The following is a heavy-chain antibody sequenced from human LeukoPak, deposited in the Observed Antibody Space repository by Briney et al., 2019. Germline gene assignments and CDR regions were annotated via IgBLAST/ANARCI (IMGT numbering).Heavy chain of an antibody. CDR2: TYYRSKWYN. V-gene: IGHV6-1*01. CDR1: GDSVSSNSAV. J-gene: IGHJ6*03. Sequence: TLSLTCAISGDSVSSNSAVWNWIRQSPSRGLEWLGRTYYRSKWYNDYAVSVKSRITINPDTSKNQFSLQLNSVTPEDTAVYYCARGQLWLRYYYYYYMDVWGKGTTVTVSS. D-gene: IGHD5-18*01. CDR3: ARGQLWLRYYYYYYMDV.